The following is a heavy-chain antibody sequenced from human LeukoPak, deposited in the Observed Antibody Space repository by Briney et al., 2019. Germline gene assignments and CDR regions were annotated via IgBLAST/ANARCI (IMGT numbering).Heavy chain of an antibody. CDR3: ARSSGDFLFDY. J-gene: IGHJ4*02. Sequence: QSGGSLRLSCAASGFTFSSYGMHWVRQATGKGLEWVSAIGTAGDPYYPGSVKGRFTISRENAKNSLYLQMNSLRAGDTAVYYCARSSGDFLFDYWGQGTLVTVSS. CDR1: GFTFSSYG. D-gene: IGHD4-17*01. CDR2: IGTAGDP. V-gene: IGHV3-13*05.